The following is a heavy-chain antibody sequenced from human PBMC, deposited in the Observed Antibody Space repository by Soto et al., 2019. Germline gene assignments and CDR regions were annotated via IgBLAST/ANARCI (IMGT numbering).Heavy chain of an antibody. Sequence: QVQLVQSGAEVKKPGSSVKVSCKASGGTLSSFTITWVRQAPGQGLEWMGRVIPILGIANYAPKFQGRVTITADKSTNTAYMELSSLRSEDTAVYYCARDSNCSGGSCYSGLGYYYYYYMDVWGKGTTVTVSS. V-gene: IGHV1-69*08. J-gene: IGHJ6*03. CDR1: GGTLSSFT. CDR2: VIPILGIA. CDR3: ARDSNCSGGSCYSGLGYYYYYYMDV. D-gene: IGHD2-15*01.